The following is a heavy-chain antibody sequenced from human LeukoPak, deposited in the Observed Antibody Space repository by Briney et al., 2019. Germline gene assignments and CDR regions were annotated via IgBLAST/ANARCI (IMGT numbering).Heavy chain of an antibody. CDR1: GFTPGSA. CDR2: IVVASGHT. CDR3: VADHPNYDY. D-gene: IGHD5-24*01. J-gene: IGHJ4*02. Sequence: GASVKVSCKASGFTPGSAVQWVRRARGQRLEWIGWIVVASGHTNYAQKLQERVTITRDMSTNTDYMGLSSLRSEDTAVYYCVADHPNYDYWGQGTLITVSP. V-gene: IGHV1-58*01.